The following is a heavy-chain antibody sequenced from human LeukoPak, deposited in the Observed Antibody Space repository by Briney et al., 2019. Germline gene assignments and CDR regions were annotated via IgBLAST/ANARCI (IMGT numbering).Heavy chain of an antibody. CDR3: ARARGWELLRYYYYYMDV. D-gene: IGHD1-26*01. CDR2: IYSDGSST. CDR1: GFSFNTYW. V-gene: IGHV3-74*01. J-gene: IGHJ6*03. Sequence: PGGSLRLSCAASGFSFNTYWMHWVRQAPGKGLVWVSRIYSDGSSTYYADSVKGRFTCSRDNAKNTVYLQMSSLRAEDTAVYYCARARGWELLRYYYYYMDVWGKGTTVTVSS.